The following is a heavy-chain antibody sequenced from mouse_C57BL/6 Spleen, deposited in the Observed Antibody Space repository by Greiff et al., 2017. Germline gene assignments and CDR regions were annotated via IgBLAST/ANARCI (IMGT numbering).Heavy chain of an antibody. D-gene: IGHD1-1*01. CDR3: ARNYYGSSYGYFDV. J-gene: IGHJ1*03. Sequence: QLQQSGPELVKPGASVKMSCKASGYTFTDYNMHWVKQSHGKSLEWIGYINPNNGGTSYNQKFKGKATLTVNKSSSTAYMELRSLTSEDSAVYYCARNYYGSSYGYFDVWGTGTTVTVSS. V-gene: IGHV1-22*01. CDR1: GYTFTDYN. CDR2: INPNNGGT.